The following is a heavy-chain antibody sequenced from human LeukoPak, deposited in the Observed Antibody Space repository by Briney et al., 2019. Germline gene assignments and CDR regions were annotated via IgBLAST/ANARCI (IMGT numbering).Heavy chain of an antibody. CDR3: ARGGRNTYYDILTGYYAPSDAFDI. Sequence: PSETLSLTCTVSGGSISSYYCSWIRQPPGKGLEWIGYIYYSGSTNYNPSLKSRVTISVDTSKNQFSLKLSSVTAADTAVYYCARGGRNTYYDILTGYYAPSDAFDIWGQGTMVTVSS. V-gene: IGHV4-59*01. D-gene: IGHD3-9*01. CDR2: IYYSGST. J-gene: IGHJ3*02. CDR1: GGSISSYY.